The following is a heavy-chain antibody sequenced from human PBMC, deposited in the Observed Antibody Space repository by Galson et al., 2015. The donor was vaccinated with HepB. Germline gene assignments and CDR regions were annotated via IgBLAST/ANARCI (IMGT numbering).Heavy chain of an antibody. D-gene: IGHD4-17*01. CDR2: ISASATYT. J-gene: IGHJ4*02. CDR1: GFTFSDYY. CDR3: ARVAASDYGDHAHLDY. V-gene: IGHV3-11*05. Sequence: SLRLSCAASGFTFSDYYMTWIRQAPGKGLEWLSYISASATYTNYADSVKGRFTISRDNAKNSLFLQMNSLTAEDTDVLYCARVAASDYGDHAHLDYWGQGTLVTVSS.